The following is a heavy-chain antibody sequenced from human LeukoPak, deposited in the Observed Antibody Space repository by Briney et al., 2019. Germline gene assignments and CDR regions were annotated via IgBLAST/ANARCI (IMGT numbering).Heavy chain of an antibody. Sequence: GVSHRLSCAASGFTFSNAWMSWVRQAPGKGLEWVGRMKSKTDGETTDYAVPVKGRVTISRDDSKNTLYLKMNSLKIEDTRIYYCTTTQGGTSFDACDIWGQGTMVSVSS. CDR3: TTTQGGTSFDACDI. D-gene: IGHD1-1*01. CDR1: GFTFSNAW. CDR2: MKSKTDGETT. V-gene: IGHV3-15*01. J-gene: IGHJ3*02.